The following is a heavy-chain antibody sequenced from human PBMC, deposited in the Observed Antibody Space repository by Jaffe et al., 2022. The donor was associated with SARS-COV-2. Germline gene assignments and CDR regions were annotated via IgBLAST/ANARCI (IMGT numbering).Heavy chain of an antibody. Sequence: QVQLQESGPGLVKPSQTLSLTCTVSGGSISSGDYYWSWIRQPPGKGLEWIGYIYYSGSTYYNPSLKSRVTISVDTSKNQFSLKLSSVTAADTAVYYCARAVRYFDWLLYYFDYWGQGTLVTVSS. J-gene: IGHJ4*02. V-gene: IGHV4-30-4*01. CDR3: ARAVRYFDWLLYYFDY. CDR2: IYYSGST. CDR1: GGSISSGDYY. D-gene: IGHD3-9*01.